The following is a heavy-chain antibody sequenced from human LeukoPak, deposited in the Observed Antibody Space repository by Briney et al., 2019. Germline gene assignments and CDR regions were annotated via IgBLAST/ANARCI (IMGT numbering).Heavy chain of an antibody. CDR2: INPSGGST. Sequence: ASVKVSCKASGYTFTSYYMHWVRQAPGQGLEWMGIINPSGGSTNYAQKFQGRVTITADKSTSTAYMELSSLRSEDTAVYYCARYCSSTSCYEYYYYGMDVWGQGTTVTVSS. V-gene: IGHV1-46*01. J-gene: IGHJ6*02. D-gene: IGHD2-2*01. CDR1: GYTFTSYY. CDR3: ARYCSSTSCYEYYYYGMDV.